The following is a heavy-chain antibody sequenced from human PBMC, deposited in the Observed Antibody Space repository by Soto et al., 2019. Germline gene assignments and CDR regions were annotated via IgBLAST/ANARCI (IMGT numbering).Heavy chain of an antibody. CDR2: IFWNDER. J-gene: IGHJ4*02. V-gene: IGHV2-26*01. CDR1: GFSLSKARMG. CDR3: ARALREGLPIYYFDS. Sequence: SGPTLVNPTETLTLTCTVSGFSLSKARMGVSWIRQPPGKALEWLAHIFWNDERSYNTSLKSGLTISRDTSKSQVVLTMTNVDPVDTGTYFCARALREGLPIYYFDSWGQGTLVTVSS. D-gene: IGHD1-26*01.